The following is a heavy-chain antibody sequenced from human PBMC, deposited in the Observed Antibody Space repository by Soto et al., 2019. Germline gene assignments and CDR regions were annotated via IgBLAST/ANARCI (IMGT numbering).Heavy chain of an antibody. J-gene: IGHJ4*02. CDR2: IIPLFGTA. Sequence: QVQLEQSGGEVKQPGSSVRVSCKTSGGTFSTYAINWVRQAPGQGLEWMGAIIPLFGTADYSQKFQGRVSITAAESPRPAYMELCRLRCDDTAVYFCARPKATCRTGYYYFDFWGQGTLVTVSS. V-gene: IGHV1-69*01. D-gene: IGHD5-12*01. CDR1: GGTFSTYA. CDR3: ARPKATCRTGYYYFDF.